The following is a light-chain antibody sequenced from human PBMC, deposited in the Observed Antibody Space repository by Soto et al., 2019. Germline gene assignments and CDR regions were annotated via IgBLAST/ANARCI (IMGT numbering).Light chain of an antibody. CDR2: GTS. Sequence: EIVLTQSPGTLSLSPGERATLSCRASQSVRNNYLAWYQQKPGQSPRLLVYGTSSMATGIPDRFSGSWSRTDFTLTISRLEPEDFAIYYCQQYGSFPQFTFGPGTKVDIK. CDR3: QQYGSFPQFT. V-gene: IGKV3-20*01. J-gene: IGKJ3*01. CDR1: QSVRNNY.